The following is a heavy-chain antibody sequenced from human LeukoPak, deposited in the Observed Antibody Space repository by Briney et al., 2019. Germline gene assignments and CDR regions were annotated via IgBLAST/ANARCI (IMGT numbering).Heavy chain of an antibody. J-gene: IGHJ5*02. D-gene: IGHD6-19*01. V-gene: IGHV1-18*01. CDR2: ISAYNGNT. Sequence: GASVKVSCKASGYTFTSYGISWVRQAPGQGLEWMGWISAYNGNTNYAQKLQGRVTMTTDTSTSTAYVELRSLRSDDTAVYYCARDSSGWYHYRGFDPWGQGTLVTVSS. CDR1: GYTFTSYG. CDR3: ARDSSGWYHYRGFDP.